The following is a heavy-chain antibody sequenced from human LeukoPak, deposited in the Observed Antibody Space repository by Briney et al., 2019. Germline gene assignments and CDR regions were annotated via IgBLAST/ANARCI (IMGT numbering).Heavy chain of an antibody. CDR1: GGSFSGYY. D-gene: IGHD3-3*01. V-gene: IGHV4-34*01. Sequence: PSETLSLTCAVYGGSFSGYYWSWIRQPPGEGLEWIGEINHSGSTNYNPSLKSRVTISVDTSKNQFSLRLSSVTAADTAVYYCARRLRFFRLVTYNWFDPWGQGTLVTVSS. J-gene: IGHJ5*02. CDR3: ARRLRFFRLVTYNWFDP. CDR2: INHSGST.